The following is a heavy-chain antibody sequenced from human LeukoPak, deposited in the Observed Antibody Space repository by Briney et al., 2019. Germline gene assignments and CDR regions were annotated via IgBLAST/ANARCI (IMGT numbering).Heavy chain of an antibody. CDR1: GYTFTSYG. CDR3: ARMAMWFIFTGWFDP. J-gene: IGHJ5*02. Sequence: ASVKVSCKASGYTFTSYGISWVRQAPGQGLEWVGWINTNTGNPTYAQGFTGRFVFSLDTSVSTAYLQISSLKAEDTAVYYCARMAMWFIFTGWFDPWGQGTLVTVSS. D-gene: IGHD2-8*02. CDR2: INTNTGNP. V-gene: IGHV7-4-1*02.